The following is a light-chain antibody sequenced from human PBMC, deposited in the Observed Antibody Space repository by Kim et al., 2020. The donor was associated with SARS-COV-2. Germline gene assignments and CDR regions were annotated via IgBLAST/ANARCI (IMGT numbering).Light chain of an antibody. CDR1: QSISMY. V-gene: IGKV1-39*01. J-gene: IGKJ1*01. Sequence: SVGDRVTNTGRASQSISMYLIWYQQKPGKAPKLLSYAASSLQSGVSSRFSGSGSGTDFTLTISSLQPEDFASYYCQQSYSTPPRTFGQGTKVDIK. CDR3: QQSYSTPPRT. CDR2: AAS.